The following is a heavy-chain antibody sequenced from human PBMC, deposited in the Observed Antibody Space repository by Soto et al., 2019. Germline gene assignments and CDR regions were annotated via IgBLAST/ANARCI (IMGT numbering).Heavy chain of an antibody. CDR1: GDSISSSNYY. D-gene: IGHD3-22*01. CDR2: IYYSGIT. CDR3: ARSNSGYYKWFDP. V-gene: IGHV4-39*01. J-gene: IGHJ5*02. Sequence: SETLSLTCTVSGDSISSSNYYWGWIRQPPGKGLEWIANIYYSGITYCNPSPKSRVAISVDTSKNQFSLKLSSVSAADTAIYYCARSNSGYYKWFDPWGQGTLVTVSS.